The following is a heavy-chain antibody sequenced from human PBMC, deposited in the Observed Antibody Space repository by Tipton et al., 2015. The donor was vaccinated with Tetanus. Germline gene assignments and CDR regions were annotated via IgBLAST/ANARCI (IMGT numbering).Heavy chain of an antibody. CDR2: ISPDGSGQ. Sequence: SLRLSCAASGFTFSDQWMSWIRQAPGKGLEWVAHISPDGSGQYYVDSVKGRFTTSRDNAKKSLSLWMSGLRAEDTAVFYCSSGTGFWGQGTPVTVSS. V-gene: IGHV3-7*01. J-gene: IGHJ4*02. CDR1: GFTFSDQW. D-gene: IGHD3/OR15-3a*01. CDR3: SSGTGF.